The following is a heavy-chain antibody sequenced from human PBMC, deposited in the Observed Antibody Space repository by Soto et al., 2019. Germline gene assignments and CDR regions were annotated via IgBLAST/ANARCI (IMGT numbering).Heavy chain of an antibody. Sequence: SETLSLTCTVSGDSISSGGYYWSWIRQPPGKGLEWIGYIYHSGSTYYNPSLKSRVTISVDRSKNQFSLKLSSVTAADTAVYYCASGLVTTLHYWGQGTLVTVSS. D-gene: IGHD4-17*01. J-gene: IGHJ4*02. V-gene: IGHV4-30-2*01. CDR2: IYHSGST. CDR1: GDSISSGGYY. CDR3: ASGLVTTLHY.